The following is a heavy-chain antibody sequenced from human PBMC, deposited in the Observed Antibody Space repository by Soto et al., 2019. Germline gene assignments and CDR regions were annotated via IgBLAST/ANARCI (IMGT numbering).Heavy chain of an antibody. D-gene: IGHD3-10*01. CDR3: ARAVRAELGNYYYYYMDV. J-gene: IGHJ6*03. CDR2: IYSGGST. Sequence: GGSLRLSCAASGFTVSSNYMSWVRQAPGKGLEWVSVIYSGGSTYYADSVKGRFTISRDNSKNTLYLQMNSLRAEDTAVYYCARAVRAELGNYYYYYMDVWGKGTTVTVSS. V-gene: IGHV3-66*01. CDR1: GFTVSSNY.